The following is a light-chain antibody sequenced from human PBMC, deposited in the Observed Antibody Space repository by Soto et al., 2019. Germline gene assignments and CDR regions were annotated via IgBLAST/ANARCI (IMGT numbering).Light chain of an antibody. V-gene: IGLV1-40*01. Sequence: QYVLTQPPSVSGAPGQRVTISCTGSSSNIGAGYDVHWYQQLPGTAPKLLMYGNSNRPSGVPDRFSGSKSGTSASLAITGLQAEDEADYYCQSYDSSLSGSEVFGTGTKLTVL. CDR1: SSNIGAGYD. CDR3: QSYDSSLSGSEV. J-gene: IGLJ1*01. CDR2: GNS.